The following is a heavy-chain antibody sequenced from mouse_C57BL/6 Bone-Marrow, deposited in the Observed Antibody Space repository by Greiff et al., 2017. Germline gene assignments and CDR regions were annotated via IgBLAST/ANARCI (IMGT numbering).Heavy chain of an antibody. CDR1: GYTFTSYW. CDR2: IYPGSGST. J-gene: IGHJ4*01. Sequence: VQLQQPGAELVKPGASVKMSCKASGYTFTSYWITWVKQRPGQGLEWIGDIYPGSGSTNYNEKFKSKATLTVDTSSSTAYMQLSSLTSEDSAVYYCARWYYYGNYAMDYWGQGTSVTVSS. V-gene: IGHV1-55*01. D-gene: IGHD1-1*01. CDR3: ARWYYYGNYAMDY.